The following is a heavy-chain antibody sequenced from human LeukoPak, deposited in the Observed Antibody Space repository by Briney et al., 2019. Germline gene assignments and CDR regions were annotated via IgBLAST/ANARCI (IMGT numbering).Heavy chain of an antibody. J-gene: IGHJ5*02. CDR1: GGSISSYY. Sequence: SETLSLTCTVSGGSISSYYWSWIRQPAGKGLEWIGRIYTSGSTNYNPSLKSRVTMSVDTSKNQFSLKLSSVTAADTAVYYCARGWGTYYYGSGSSNWFDPWGQGTLVIVSA. CDR2: IYTSGST. CDR3: ARGWGTYYYGSGSSNWFDP. V-gene: IGHV4-4*07. D-gene: IGHD3-10*01.